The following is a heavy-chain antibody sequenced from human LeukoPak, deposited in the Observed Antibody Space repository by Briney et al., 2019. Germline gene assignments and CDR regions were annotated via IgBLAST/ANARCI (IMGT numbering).Heavy chain of an antibody. Sequence: SETLSLTCTVSGGSITNNCWSWIPQPPGKGMGCIGYMHYSGITNNNPSLNSRVTMSVDTSKNQFSLKLSSVTAADTAVYYCARRDYAGIVPYSFDIWGQGTMVTVSS. CDR2: MHYSGIT. D-gene: IGHD4-23*01. V-gene: IGHV4-59*08. J-gene: IGHJ3*02. CDR3: ARRDYAGIVPYSFDI. CDR1: GGSITNNC.